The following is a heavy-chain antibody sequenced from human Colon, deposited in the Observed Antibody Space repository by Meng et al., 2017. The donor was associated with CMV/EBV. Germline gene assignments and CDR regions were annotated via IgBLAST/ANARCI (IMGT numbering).Heavy chain of an antibody. CDR2: AGNKADSYTM. CDR1: GFIFSDHY. J-gene: IGHJ6*02. Sequence: GESLKISCAGSGFIFSDHYIDWVRQAPGKGLEWVGRAGNKADSYTMEYAASVTGRFTFSRDDSENSLYLQMNSLKSEDTAVYYCARLFNNYHYAMDVWGQGTTVTVSS. V-gene: IGHV3-72*01. CDR3: ARLFNNYHYAMDV.